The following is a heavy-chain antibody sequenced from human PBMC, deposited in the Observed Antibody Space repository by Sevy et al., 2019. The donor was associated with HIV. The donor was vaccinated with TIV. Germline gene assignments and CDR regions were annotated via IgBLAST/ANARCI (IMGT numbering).Heavy chain of an antibody. CDR3: ATGWGPTVTNFDY. J-gene: IGHJ4*01. CDR2: IVLGNGGT. D-gene: IGHD1-1*01. CDR1: SSIFTYYV. Sequence: KISCKASSSIFTYYVLHWVRQAPGEGPEWMGWIVLGNGGTKYSEDFQGRVTFTRDKSARVAYMGLSSLTSEDTAVYYCATGWGPTVTNFDYWGQGTLVTVSS. V-gene: IGHV1-3*01.